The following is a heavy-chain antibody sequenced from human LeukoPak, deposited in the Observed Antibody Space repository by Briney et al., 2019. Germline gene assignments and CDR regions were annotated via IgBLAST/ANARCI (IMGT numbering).Heavy chain of an antibody. CDR1: GFTVSSNS. J-gene: IGHJ4*02. D-gene: IGHD2-15*01. CDR2: IYSGGSI. V-gene: IGHV3-53*01. CDR3: ARGGNRGGSIDY. Sequence: GGSLRLSCAASGFTVSSNSMSWVRQAPGKGLDWVSVIYSGGSIYYADSATGRFTISRDNSKNTLYLQMNSLRAEDTAVYYCARGGNRGGSIDYWGQGTLVTVSS.